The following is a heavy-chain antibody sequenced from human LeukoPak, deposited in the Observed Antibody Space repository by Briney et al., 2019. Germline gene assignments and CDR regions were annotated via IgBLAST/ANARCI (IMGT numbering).Heavy chain of an antibody. CDR3: ARDRAARLAIERNWFDP. V-gene: IGHV3-48*02. CDR1: GFTFSSYS. CDR2: IRSSSSTI. Sequence: PGGSLRLSCAASGFTFSSYSMNWVRQAPGKGLGWVPYIRSSSSTIYYADSVKGRFTISRDNAKNSLYLQMNSLRDEDTAVYYCARDRAARLAIERNWFDPWGQGTLVTVSS. D-gene: IGHD6-6*01. J-gene: IGHJ5*02.